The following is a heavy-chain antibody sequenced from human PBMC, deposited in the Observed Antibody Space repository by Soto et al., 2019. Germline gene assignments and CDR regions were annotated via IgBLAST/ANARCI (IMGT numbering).Heavy chain of an antibody. V-gene: IGHV3-21*01. CDR3: ARDDGYDDF. J-gene: IGHJ4*01. D-gene: IGHD5-12*01. Sequence: GGSLRLPCAASGFTFSSYSMNWVRQALGKELEWVSSISSSSSYIYYADSVKGRFTISRDNAKNSLYLQMNSLRAEDTAVYYCARDDGYDDFRAQGSLVTGSS. CDR1: GFTFSSYS. CDR2: ISSSSSYI.